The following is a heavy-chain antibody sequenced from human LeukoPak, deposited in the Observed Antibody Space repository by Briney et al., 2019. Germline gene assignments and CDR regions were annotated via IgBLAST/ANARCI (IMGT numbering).Heavy chain of an antibody. CDR1: GGSISSYY. J-gene: IGHJ6*03. V-gene: IGHV4-4*07. D-gene: IGHD2-2*01. Sequence: SETLSLTCTVSGGSISSYYWSWIRQPAGKGLEWIGRIYTSGSTNYNASLKSRVTMSVDTSKNQFSLKLSSVTAADTAVYYCAREFIVVVPAASRLYYYYMDVWGKGTTVTISS. CDR2: IYTSGST. CDR3: AREFIVVVPAASRLYYYYMDV.